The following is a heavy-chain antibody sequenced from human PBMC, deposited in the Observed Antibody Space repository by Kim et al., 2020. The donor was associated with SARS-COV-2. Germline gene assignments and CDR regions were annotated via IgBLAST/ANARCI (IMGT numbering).Heavy chain of an antibody. J-gene: IGHJ4*02. Sequence: PSLKSRVTISVDTSKNQFSLKLSSVTAADTAVYYCARDPYGGIAVAGTDYWGQGTLVTVSS. CDR3: ARDPYGGIAVAGTDY. D-gene: IGHD6-19*01. V-gene: IGHV4-34*01.